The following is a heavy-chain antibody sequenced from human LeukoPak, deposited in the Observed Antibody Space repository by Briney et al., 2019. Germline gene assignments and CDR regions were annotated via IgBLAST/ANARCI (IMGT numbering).Heavy chain of an antibody. CDR3: ARSDYYYGMDV. CDR2: IYHSGST. V-gene: IGHV4-30-2*01. J-gene: IGHJ6*02. CDR1: GGSISSGGYS. Sequence: PSETLSLTCAVSGGSISSGGYSWSWIRQPPGKGLEWTGYIYHSGSTYYNPSLKSRVTISVDRSKNQFSLKLSSVTAADTAVYYCARSDYYYGMDVWGQGTTVTVSS.